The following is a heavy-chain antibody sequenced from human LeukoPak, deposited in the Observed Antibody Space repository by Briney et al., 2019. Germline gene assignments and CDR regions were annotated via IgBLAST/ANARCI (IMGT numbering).Heavy chain of an antibody. CDR2: ISSSGSYK. J-gene: IGHJ4*02. Sequence: GGSLRLSCAASGFTFSSFSMNWVRQAPGKGLEWVSSISSSGSYKYYADSVKGRFTISRDNHDTIYLQMNALRFADTAVYYCTRGRVGGVDYWGQGTLVTVSS. CDR3: TRGRVGGVDY. D-gene: IGHD1-26*01. V-gene: IGHV3-21*01. CDR1: GFTFSSFS.